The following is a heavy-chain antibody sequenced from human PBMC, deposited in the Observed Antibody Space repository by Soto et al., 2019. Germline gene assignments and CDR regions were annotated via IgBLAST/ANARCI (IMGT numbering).Heavy chain of an antibody. Sequence: QVQLVQSGSEVKKPGASVEVSCKASGYTFTSYAMHLVRQAPGQRLEWMGWINAGNGNTNYSQKFQGRVTITRDTSASTAYMELSSLRSEDTAVYYCARGPGGPDGPGDYWGQGTLVTVSS. CDR2: INAGNGNT. D-gene: IGHD2-15*01. J-gene: IGHJ4*02. V-gene: IGHV1-3*01. CDR3: ARGPGGPDGPGDY. CDR1: GYTFTSYA.